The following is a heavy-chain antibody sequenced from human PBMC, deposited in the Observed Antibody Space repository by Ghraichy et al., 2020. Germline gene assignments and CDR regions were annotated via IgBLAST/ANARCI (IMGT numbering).Heavy chain of an antibody. V-gene: IGHV3-7*01. CDR1: GFTFSNYW. CDR3: TRAIDV. Sequence: LLLTCAASGFTFSNYWMHWVRQAPGKGLEWVANIKQDGSEKYYVDSVKGRFTISRDNAKNSLYLQMNSLRAEDTGVYYCTRAIDVWGQGTTVTVSS. CDR2: IKQDGSEK. J-gene: IGHJ6*02.